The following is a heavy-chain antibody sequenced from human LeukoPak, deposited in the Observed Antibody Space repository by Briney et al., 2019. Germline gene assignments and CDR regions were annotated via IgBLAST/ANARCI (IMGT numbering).Heavy chain of an antibody. D-gene: IGHD6-19*01. V-gene: IGHV3-48*01. Sequence: GGSLRLSCAASGFTLSSYSMNWVSQAPGKGLEWISYIDSDTYGNTIYYPHTVKGRFTISRDNAKNSLYLQMNSLRAEDTAVYYCARDGPLIAVAGMFQFDYWGQGTLVTVSS. J-gene: IGHJ4*02. CDR1: GFTLSSYS. CDR3: ARDGPLIAVAGMFQFDY. CDR2: IDSDTYGNTI.